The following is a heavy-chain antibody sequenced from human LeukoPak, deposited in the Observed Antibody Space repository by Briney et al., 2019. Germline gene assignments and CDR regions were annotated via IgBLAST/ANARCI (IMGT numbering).Heavy chain of an antibody. D-gene: IGHD1-20*01. V-gene: IGHV3-23*01. J-gene: IGHJ4*02. CDR2: ISGSGGST. Sequence: PGGSLRLSCAASGFTFSSYAMSWVRRAPGKGLEWVSAISGSGGSTYYADSVKGRFTISRDNSKNTLYLQMNSLRAEDTAVYYCAKVRNYRITGTMDYWGQGTPVTVSS. CDR1: GFTFSSYA. CDR3: AKVRNYRITGTMDY.